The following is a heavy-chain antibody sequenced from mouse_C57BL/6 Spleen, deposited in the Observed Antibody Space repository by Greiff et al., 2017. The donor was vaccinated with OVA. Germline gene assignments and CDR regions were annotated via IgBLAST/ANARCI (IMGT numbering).Heavy chain of an antibody. D-gene: IGHD2-2*01. J-gene: IGHJ2*01. CDR2: IYPRSGNT. V-gene: IGHV1-81*01. Sequence: VQLQQSGAELARPGASVKLSCKASGYTFTSYGISWVKQSTGQGLEWIGEIYPRSGNTYYNEKFKGKATLTADKSSSTAYMELRSLTSEDSAVYFWARGGNGYDGYYFDYWGQGTTLTVSS. CDR3: ARGGNGYDGYYFDY. CDR1: GYTFTSYG.